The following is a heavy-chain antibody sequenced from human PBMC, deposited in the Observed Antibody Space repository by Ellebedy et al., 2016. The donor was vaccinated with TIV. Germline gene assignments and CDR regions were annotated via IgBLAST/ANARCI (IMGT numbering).Heavy chain of an antibody. Sequence: MPSETLSLTCTVSGGSISITSYYWGWIRQPPGQGLEWIGSFYYDGSTYYNPSLKSRVTISKDTSKNQFSLKLTHVTAADTSVYYCARRSSYWSALDFWGQGTLATVSS. J-gene: IGHJ4*02. CDR1: GGSISITSYY. CDR3: ARRSSYWSALDF. V-gene: IGHV4-39*01. CDR2: FYYDGST. D-gene: IGHD6-19*01.